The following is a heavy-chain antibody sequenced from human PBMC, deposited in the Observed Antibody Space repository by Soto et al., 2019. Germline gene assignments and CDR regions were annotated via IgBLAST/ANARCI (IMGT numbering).Heavy chain of an antibody. J-gene: IGHJ3*02. D-gene: IGHD4-17*01. V-gene: IGHV4-59*01. CDR2: IYYSGST. CDR3: ARLRGETTVTRDAFDI. Sequence: SETLSLTCTVSGGSISSYYWSWIRQPPGKGLEWIGYIYYSGSTNYNPSLKSRVTISVDTSKNQFSLKLSSVTAADTAVYYCARLRGETTVTRDAFDIWGQGTMVTVSS. CDR1: GGSISSYY.